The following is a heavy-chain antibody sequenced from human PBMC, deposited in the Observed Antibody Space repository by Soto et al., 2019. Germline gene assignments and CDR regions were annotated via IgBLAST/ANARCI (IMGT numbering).Heavy chain of an antibody. J-gene: IGHJ6*02. D-gene: IGHD5-18*01. Sequence: GGSLRLSCAASGFTFSNAWMNWVRQAPGKGLEWVGRIKSKTDGGTTDYAAPVKGRFTISRDDSKNTLYLQMNGLKTEDTAVYYCTTDTAMVYYYYYGMDVWGQGTTVTVSS. V-gene: IGHV3-15*07. CDR1: GFTFSNAW. CDR2: IKSKTDGGTT. CDR3: TTDTAMVYYYYYGMDV.